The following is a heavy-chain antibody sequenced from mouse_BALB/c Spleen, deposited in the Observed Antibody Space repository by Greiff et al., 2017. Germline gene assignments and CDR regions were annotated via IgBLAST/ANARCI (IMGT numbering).Heavy chain of an antibody. Sequence: EVHLVESGGGLVKPGGSLKLSCAASGFTFSDYYMYWVRQTPEKRLEWVATISDGGSYTYYPDSVKGRFTISRDNAKNNLYLQMSSLKSEDTAMYYCARDWEGAMDYWGQGTSVTVSS. J-gene: IGHJ4*01. D-gene: IGHD4-1*01. V-gene: IGHV5-4*02. CDR2: ISDGGSYT. CDR3: ARDWEGAMDY. CDR1: GFTFSDYY.